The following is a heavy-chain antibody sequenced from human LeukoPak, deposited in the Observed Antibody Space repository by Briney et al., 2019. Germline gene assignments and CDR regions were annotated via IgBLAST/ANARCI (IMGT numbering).Heavy chain of an antibody. Sequence: SETLSLTCAVYGGSFSGYYWSWIRQPPGKGLEWIGEINHSGSTNYNPSLKSRVTMSVDTSKNQFSLNLSSVTAADTAVYYCARGPTTVTRAFDYWGQGTLVTVSS. D-gene: IGHD4-17*01. J-gene: IGHJ4*02. V-gene: IGHV4-34*01. CDR1: GGSFSGYY. CDR3: ARGPTTVTRAFDY. CDR2: INHSGST.